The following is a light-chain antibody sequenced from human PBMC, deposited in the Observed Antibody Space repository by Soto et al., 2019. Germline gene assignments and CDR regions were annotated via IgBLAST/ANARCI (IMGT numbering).Light chain of an antibody. CDR3: CSHAGGGTML. Sequence: QSALAQPASVSGSPGQSITISCTGTSRDVGRYNLVSWYQQHPGKAPKLVIYEDNKRPSGVSNRFSGSKSGNTASLTISGLQADDEADYYCCSHAGGGTMLFGGGTKVTVL. V-gene: IGLV2-23*01. CDR2: EDN. CDR1: SRDVGRYNL. J-gene: IGLJ2*01.